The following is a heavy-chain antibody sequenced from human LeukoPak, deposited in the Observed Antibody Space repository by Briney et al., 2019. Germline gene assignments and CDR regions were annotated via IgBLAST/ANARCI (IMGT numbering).Heavy chain of an antibody. CDR3: AREGSPAYQLLLEPFDY. CDR1: GFTFSSYW. Sequence: GGSLRLSCAASGFTFSSYWMHWVRQAPGKGLVWVSRINTDGSSTSYADSVKGRFTISRDNAKNTLYLQMNSLRAEDTAVYYCAREGSPAYQLLLEPFDYWGQGTLVTVSS. D-gene: IGHD2-2*01. V-gene: IGHV3-74*01. J-gene: IGHJ4*02. CDR2: INTDGSST.